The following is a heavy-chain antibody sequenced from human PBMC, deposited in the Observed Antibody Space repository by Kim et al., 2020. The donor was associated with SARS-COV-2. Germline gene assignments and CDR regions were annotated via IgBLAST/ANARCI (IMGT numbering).Heavy chain of an antibody. D-gene: IGHD6-13*01. CDR2: I. V-gene: IGHV3-11*04. Sequence: IYYADSVKGRFTISRDNAKNSLYLQMNSLRAEDTAVYYCARDRSSSSSDYWGQGTLVTVSS. CDR3: ARDRSSSSSDY. J-gene: IGHJ4*02.